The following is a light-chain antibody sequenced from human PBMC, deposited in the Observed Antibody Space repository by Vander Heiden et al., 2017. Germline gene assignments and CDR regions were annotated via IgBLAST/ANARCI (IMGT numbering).Light chain of an antibody. J-gene: IGKJ4*01. CDR2: AAS. Sequence: DIKLTQPPSLLSASVIDSVSIPCRASQGSSSYLSWYQQKPGKAPKLLIYAASTLQSGVPSRFSGSGSGTEFTLTISSLQAEDFATYYCQQLIRYPLTFGRGTKVEIK. CDR1: QGSSSY. CDR3: QQLIRYPLT. V-gene: IGKV1-9*01.